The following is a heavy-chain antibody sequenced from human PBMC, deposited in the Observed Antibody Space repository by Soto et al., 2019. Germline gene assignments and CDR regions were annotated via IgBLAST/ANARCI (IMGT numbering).Heavy chain of an antibody. Sequence: EVQLVESGGGLVKPGGSLRLSCAASGFTFRNARMNWVRQAPGKGLEWVGRIKSKTDGGTTDYDAPVKGRCTISRDDSKDTLYLQMNSMKTDHTAVYYCTTDQEGGYYHYYYGRDLWGQETTVPDSS. CDR2: IKSKTDGGTT. J-gene: IGHJ6*02. V-gene: IGHV3-15*07. CDR1: GFTFRNAR. CDR3: TTDQEGGYYHYYYGRDL. D-gene: IGHD3-16*01.